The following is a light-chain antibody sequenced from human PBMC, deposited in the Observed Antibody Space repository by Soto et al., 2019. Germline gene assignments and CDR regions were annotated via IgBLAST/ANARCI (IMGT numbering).Light chain of an antibody. CDR1: QDISTY. Sequence: DIQMTQAPSSLSASVGDRVTITCRARQDISTYLAWYQQKPGKVPKLLIFAAYTLQSGVPPRFSGSGSGTDVTLTISSLQPEDFAPYYCQKYDNAPLTFGGGTKVEIK. CDR3: QKYDNAPLT. CDR2: AAY. J-gene: IGKJ4*01. V-gene: IGKV1-27*01.